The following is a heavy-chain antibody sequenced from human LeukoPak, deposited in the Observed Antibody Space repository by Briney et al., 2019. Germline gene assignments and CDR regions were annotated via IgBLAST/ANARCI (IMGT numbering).Heavy chain of an antibody. D-gene: IGHD5-24*01. V-gene: IGHV3-7*01. J-gene: IGHJ3*02. CDR3: AGDEGWTFDI. Sequence: GGSLRLSCAASGFSFSTHWMSWFRQAPGKGLEWVALIKQDGSVIHYVDSVKGRLTISRDNAKNSLSLQMNSLRADDTAVYYCAGDEGWTFDIWGQGTKGTVSS. CDR1: GFSFSTHW. CDR2: IKQDGSVI.